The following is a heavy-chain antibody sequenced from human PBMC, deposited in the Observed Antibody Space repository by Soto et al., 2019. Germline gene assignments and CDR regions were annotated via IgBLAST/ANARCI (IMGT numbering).Heavy chain of an antibody. CDR1: GFTFSSCV. Sequence: EVHLLESGGGLGHPGESLRLSCGASGFTFSSCVITWVRQAPGKGLEWVSCITDSGTGTYYADSVKGRFTISRDNSKNTMYLQMNNLRAEDTGVYYCAKGLINGRWYAEDWGQGTLVTVSS. D-gene: IGHD6-13*01. J-gene: IGHJ4*02. CDR2: ITDSGTGT. CDR3: AKGLINGRWYAED. V-gene: IGHV3-23*01.